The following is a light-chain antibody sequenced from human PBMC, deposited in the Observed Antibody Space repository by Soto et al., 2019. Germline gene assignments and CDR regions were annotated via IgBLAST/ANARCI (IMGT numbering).Light chain of an antibody. CDR3: QEYGSSLTWT. J-gene: IGKJ1*01. Sequence: EIVLTQSPGTLSLSPGERATLSCRASQSVSSSSLAWYQKKPGQAPRLLIYGASSRAAGIPDRFSGSGSGTGFTLTISRLEPEDFAVYYCQEYGSSLTWTFGQGTKV. CDR2: GAS. V-gene: IGKV3-20*01. CDR1: QSVSSSS.